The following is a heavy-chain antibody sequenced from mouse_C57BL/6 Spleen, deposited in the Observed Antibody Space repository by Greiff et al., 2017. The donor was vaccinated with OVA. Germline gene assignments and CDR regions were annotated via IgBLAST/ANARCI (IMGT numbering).Heavy chain of an antibody. CDR1: GYAFTNYL. CDR3: ARDEGTWFAY. V-gene: IGHV1-54*01. Sequence: QVQLKESGAELVRPGTSVKVSCKASGYAFTNYLIEWVKQRPGQGLEWIGVINPGSGGTNYNEKFKGKATLTADKSSSTAYMQLSSLTSEDSAVYFCARDEGTWFAYWGQGTLVTVSA. J-gene: IGHJ3*01. CDR2: INPGSGGT.